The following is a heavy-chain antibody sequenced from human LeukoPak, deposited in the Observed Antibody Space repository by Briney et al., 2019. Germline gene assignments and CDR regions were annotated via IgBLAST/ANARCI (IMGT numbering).Heavy chain of an antibody. D-gene: IGHD6-19*01. CDR1: GYTFTGYY. CDR3: ARPTSLARYGSGTRSSDY. V-gene: IGHV1-2*02. CDR2: INPNSGGT. Sequence: ASVKVSCKASGYTFTGYYMHWVRQAPGQGLEWMGWINPNSGGTNYAQKFQGRVTMTRDTSISTAYMELSRLRSDDTAVYYCARPTSLARYGSGTRSSDYWGQGTLVTVSS. J-gene: IGHJ4*02.